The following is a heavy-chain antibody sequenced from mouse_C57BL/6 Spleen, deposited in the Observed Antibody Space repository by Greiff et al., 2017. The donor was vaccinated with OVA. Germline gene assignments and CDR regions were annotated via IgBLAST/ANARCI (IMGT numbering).Heavy chain of an antibody. CDR1: GYTFTSYW. CDR3: ARSPDLLWLRRYFDV. Sequence: QVQLKQPGAELVKPGASVKLSCKASGYTFTSYWMHWVKQRPGRGLEWIGRIDPNSGGTKYNEKFKSKATLTVDKPSSTAYMQLSSLTSEDSAVYYCARSPDLLWLRRYFDVWGTGTTVTVSS. CDR2: IDPNSGGT. V-gene: IGHV1-72*01. D-gene: IGHD2-2*01. J-gene: IGHJ1*03.